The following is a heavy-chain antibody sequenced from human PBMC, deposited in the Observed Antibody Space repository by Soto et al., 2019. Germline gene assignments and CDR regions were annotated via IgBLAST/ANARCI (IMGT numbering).Heavy chain of an antibody. D-gene: IGHD6-19*01. CDR1: GGSISSSSYY. V-gene: IGHV4-39*01. CDR3: ARLDYLSSGWGIDY. Sequence: ETLSLTCTVSGGSISSSSYYWGWIRQPPGKGLEWIGSIYYSGSTYYNPSLKSRVTISVDTSKNQFSLKLSSVTAADTAVYYCARLDYLSSGWGIDYWGQGTLVTVSS. CDR2: IYYSGST. J-gene: IGHJ4*02.